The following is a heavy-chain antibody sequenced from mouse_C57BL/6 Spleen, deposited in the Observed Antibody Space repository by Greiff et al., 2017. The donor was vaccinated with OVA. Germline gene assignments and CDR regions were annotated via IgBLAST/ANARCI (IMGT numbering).Heavy chain of an antibody. CDR3: AGKGYYGSSLYAMDY. V-gene: IGHV2-2*01. CDR2: IWSGGST. Sequence: VQLQESGPGLVQPSQSLSITCTASGFSFTSYGVHWVRQSPGKGLEWLGVIWSGGSTDYNAAFISRLSISKDNSKSQVFFKMNSLQADDTAIYDSAGKGYYGSSLYAMDYWGQGTSVTVSS. J-gene: IGHJ4*01. D-gene: IGHD1-1*01. CDR1: GFSFTSYG.